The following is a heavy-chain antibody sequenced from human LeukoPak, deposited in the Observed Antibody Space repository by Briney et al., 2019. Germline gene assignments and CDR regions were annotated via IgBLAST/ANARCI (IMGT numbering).Heavy chain of an antibody. D-gene: IGHD6-19*01. CDR2: ISGSGGST. V-gene: IGHV3-23*01. Sequence: PGGTLRLSCAASGFTFSSHGMNWVRQAPGKGLEWVSGISGSGGSTYYADSVKGRFTTSRDNSKNTLYLQMNSLRAEDTAVYYCAKATYSSAYNFDYWGQGTLVTVSS. J-gene: IGHJ4*02. CDR1: GFTFSSHG. CDR3: AKATYSSAYNFDY.